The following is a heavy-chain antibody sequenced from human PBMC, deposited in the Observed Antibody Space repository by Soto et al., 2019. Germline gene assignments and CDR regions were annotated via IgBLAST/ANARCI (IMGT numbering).Heavy chain of an antibody. CDR3: ARPHYDSNTFYSFFDY. V-gene: IGHV4-31*03. CDR1: GGSISSGGYY. J-gene: IGHJ4*02. Sequence: KTSETLSLTCTVSGGSISSGGYYWSWIRQHPGKGLEWIGYIYYSGSTYYNPSLKSRVTISVDTSKNQFSLELTSVTAADTAVYYCARPHYDSNTFYSFFDYWGQGTLVTVSS. D-gene: IGHD3-22*01. CDR2: IYYSGST.